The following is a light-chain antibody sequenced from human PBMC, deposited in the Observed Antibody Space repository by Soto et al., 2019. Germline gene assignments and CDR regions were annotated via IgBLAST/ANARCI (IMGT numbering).Light chain of an antibody. CDR1: QSVSSN. J-gene: IGKJ3*01. CDR3: QQYGSSPPFT. Sequence: EIVMTQSPATLSVSPGERATLSCRASQSVSSNLAWYQQKPGQAPRLLIYGASTRATGIPARFSGSGPGTEFTLTISSLQSEDFAVYYCQQYGSSPPFTFGPGTKVDIK. CDR2: GAS. V-gene: IGKV3-15*01.